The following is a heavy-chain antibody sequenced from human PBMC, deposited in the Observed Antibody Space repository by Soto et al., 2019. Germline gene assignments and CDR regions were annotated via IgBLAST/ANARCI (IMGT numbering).Heavy chain of an antibody. V-gene: IGHV1-18*01. CDR1: GYTFSTSG. CDR2: ISTYNGDT. J-gene: IGHJ6*02. D-gene: IGHD2-15*01. Sequence: QVQLVQSGAEVRKPGASVKVSCKASGYTFSTSGMSWLRQAPGQGLEWMGWISTYNGDTNDAPKFQDRVTMTSDTSTSTVYMARRSLRSDATAVYYCTRAGAAPYYNYGMDVWGQGTRVTVSS. CDR3: TRAGAAPYYNYGMDV.